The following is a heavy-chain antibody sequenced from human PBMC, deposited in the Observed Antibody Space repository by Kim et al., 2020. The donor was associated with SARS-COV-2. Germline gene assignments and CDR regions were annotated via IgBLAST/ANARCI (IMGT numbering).Heavy chain of an antibody. Sequence: SVKVSCKASGGTFSSYAISWVRQDPGQGLEWMGGIIPIFGTAKYAQKFQGRVTITADESTSTAYMELSSLRCEDTAVYYCARDMGMVRGVIWPGSAGPLDYWGQGTLVTVSS. J-gene: IGHJ4*02. CDR2: IIPIFGTA. CDR3: ARDMGMVRGVIWPGSAGPLDY. V-gene: IGHV1-69*13. D-gene: IGHD3-10*01. CDR1: GGTFSSYA.